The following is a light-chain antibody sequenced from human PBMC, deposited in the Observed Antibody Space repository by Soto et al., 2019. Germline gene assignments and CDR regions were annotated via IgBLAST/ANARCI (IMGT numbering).Light chain of an antibody. CDR1: SSNIGSNT. V-gene: IGLV1-44*01. CDR3: AVWDDSLDGRV. Sequence: QPVLTQPPSASGTPGQRVTISCSGSSSNIGSNTVNWYQQLPGTAPKLLIYGQNQRPPGVPDRFSGSKSGTSASLAISGRQSEDEADYYCAVWDDSLDGRVFGGGTKLTVL. CDR2: GQN. J-gene: IGLJ2*01.